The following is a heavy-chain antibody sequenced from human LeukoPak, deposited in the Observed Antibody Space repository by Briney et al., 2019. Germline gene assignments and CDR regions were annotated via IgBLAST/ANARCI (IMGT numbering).Heavy chain of an antibody. V-gene: IGHV4-4*07. D-gene: IGHD6-6*01. CDR2: IFTSGST. J-gene: IGHJ4*02. CDR1: GGSISSFY. Sequence: SETLSLTCTVSGGSISSFYWSWIRQPAGKGLEWIGRIFTSGSTNYNPSLKSRVTMSVDTSKNQISLKVNSLTAADTAVYSCARESYSSSYLFDFWGQGTLVTVS. CDR3: ARESYSSSYLFDF.